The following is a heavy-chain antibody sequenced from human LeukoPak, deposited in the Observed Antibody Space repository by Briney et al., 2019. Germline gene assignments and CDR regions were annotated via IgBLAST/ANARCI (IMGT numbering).Heavy chain of an antibody. V-gene: IGHV3-21*01. D-gene: IGHD5-18*01. CDR1: GFTFSSYS. CDR3: AREGIQLWLWDFDY. Sequence: GGSLRLSCAASGFTFSSYSMNWVRQAPGKGLEWVSSISSSSSYIYYADSVKGRFTISRDNAKNSLYLQMNSLRDEDTAVYYCAREGIQLWLWDFDYWGQGTLVTVSS. CDR2: ISSSSSYI. J-gene: IGHJ4*02.